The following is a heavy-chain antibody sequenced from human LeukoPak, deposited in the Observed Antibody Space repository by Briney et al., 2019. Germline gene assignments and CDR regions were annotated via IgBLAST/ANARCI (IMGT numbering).Heavy chain of an antibody. CDR3: AKDQDSGKYYVRHFQH. CDR2: ISYDGSKK. Sequence: GGSLRLSCAASGFTFSSYSMNWVRQAPGKGLEWVAVISYDGSKKFYADSVKGRLTISRDNSKNTLSLQMDSLRAEDTAVYYCAKDQDSGKYYVRHFQHWGQGTLVTVSS. D-gene: IGHD1-26*01. V-gene: IGHV3-30*18. CDR1: GFTFSSYS. J-gene: IGHJ1*01.